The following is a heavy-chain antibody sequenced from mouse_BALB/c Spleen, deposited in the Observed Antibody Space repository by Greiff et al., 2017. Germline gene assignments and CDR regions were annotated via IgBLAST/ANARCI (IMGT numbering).Heavy chain of an antibody. Sequence: QVQLKESGPGLVAPSQSLSITCTVSGFSLTGYGVNWVRQPPGKGLEWLGMIWGDGSADYNSALKSRLSISKDNSKSQVFLKMNSLQTDDTARYYCARDVYGNYYAMDYWGQGTSVTVSS. D-gene: IGHD2-1*01. CDR1: GFSLTGYG. J-gene: IGHJ4*01. CDR3: ARDVYGNYYAMDY. V-gene: IGHV2-6-7*01. CDR2: IWGDGSA.